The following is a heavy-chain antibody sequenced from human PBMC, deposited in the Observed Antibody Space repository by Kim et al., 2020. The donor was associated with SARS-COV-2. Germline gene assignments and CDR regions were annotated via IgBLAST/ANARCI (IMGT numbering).Heavy chain of an antibody. V-gene: IGHV4-4*02. CDR3: LTTTGKRLDN. CDR1: GASITYYW. J-gene: IGHJ4*02. D-gene: IGHD2-8*01. Sequence: SETLSLTCTVSGASITYYWWSWVRQPPGKGLEWIGEIYHSGKPNYNPSLKSRVSISLDKSKSQFSLNLRSVTAADTALYYCLTTTGKRLDNWGQGTLVTVSS. CDR2: IYHSGKP.